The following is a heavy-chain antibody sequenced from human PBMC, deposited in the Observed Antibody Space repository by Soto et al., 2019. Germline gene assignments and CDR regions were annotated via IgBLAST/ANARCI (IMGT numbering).Heavy chain of an antibody. CDR3: ARDRPLGYCTNGVWCWFDP. V-gene: IGHV1-2*02. CDR2: INNGGGT. J-gene: IGHJ5*02. CDR1: QYTFTNFY. D-gene: IGHD2-8*01. Sequence: GASVKVSCKASQYTFTNFYLHWVRQAPGQRPEWMGWINNGGGTIYAQKFQGRLTMTRDTSITTAYMELRSLRSDDTAVYYCARDRPLGYCTNGVWCWFDPWGQGTLVTVS.